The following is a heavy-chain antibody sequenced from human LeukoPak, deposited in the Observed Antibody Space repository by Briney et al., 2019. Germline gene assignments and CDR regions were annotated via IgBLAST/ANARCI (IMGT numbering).Heavy chain of an antibody. D-gene: IGHD1-26*01. CDR2: ISGSGGST. CDR1: GFNFSSYA. V-gene: IGHV3-23*01. Sequence: AGSLRLSCAASGFNFSSYAMSWVGQAPRKGLQWLSTISGSGGSTYYADSVKGRFTISRDNSKNTLYLQMNSLSAEDTAIYYCEKEKNVIAGATEGFDYWGQGTLVTVSS. J-gene: IGHJ4*02. CDR3: EKEKNVIAGATEGFDY.